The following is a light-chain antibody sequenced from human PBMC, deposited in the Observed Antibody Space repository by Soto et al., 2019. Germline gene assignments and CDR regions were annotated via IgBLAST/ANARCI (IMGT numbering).Light chain of an antibody. Sequence: QSVLTQPPSVSGAPGQRVTISCTGTSSNIGSGYDVHWYQQLPGTAPKLLIYGNINRPSGVPDRFSGSNSGSSASLAITWLQAEGEADYYCQSYDTSLRGVVFGGGTKVTVL. CDR3: QSYDTSLRGVV. V-gene: IGLV1-40*01. J-gene: IGLJ2*01. CDR1: SSNIGSGYD. CDR2: GNI.